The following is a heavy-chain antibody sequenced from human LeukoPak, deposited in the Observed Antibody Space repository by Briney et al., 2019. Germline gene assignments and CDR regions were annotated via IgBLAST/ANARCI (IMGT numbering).Heavy chain of an antibody. Sequence: PSETLSLTCTVSGDSISSSSSYWGWIRQPPGEGLEWIGSIYYSGSTYYNTSLKSRVTISVDTSKNQFSLKLSSVTAADTAVYYCAREEFYFDYWGQGTPVTVSS. D-gene: IGHD3-10*01. V-gene: IGHV4-39*02. CDR1: GDSISSSSSY. CDR3: AREEFYFDY. CDR2: IYYSGST. J-gene: IGHJ4*02.